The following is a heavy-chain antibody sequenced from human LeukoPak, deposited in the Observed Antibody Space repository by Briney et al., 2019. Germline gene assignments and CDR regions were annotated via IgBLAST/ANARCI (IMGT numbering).Heavy chain of an antibody. D-gene: IGHD3-3*01. CDR2: INHSGST. CDR1: GGSFSGYY. CDR3: ARDGIFGVVISYFDY. J-gene: IGHJ4*02. V-gene: IGHV4-34*01. Sequence: SETLSLTCAVYGGSFSGYYWSWIRQPPGKGLEWIGEINHSGSTNYNPFLKSRVTISVDTSKNQFSLKLSSVTAADTAVYYCARDGIFGVVISYFDYWGQGTLVTVSS.